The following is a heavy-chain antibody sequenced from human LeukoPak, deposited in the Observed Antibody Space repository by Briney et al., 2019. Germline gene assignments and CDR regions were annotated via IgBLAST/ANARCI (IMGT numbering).Heavy chain of an antibody. J-gene: IGHJ6*02. Sequence: SETLSLTCTVSGGSISSYYWSWIRQPPGKGLEWIGYSTYSGTTNHSPSLKSRVTISVDTSKNQFSLKLSSVTAADTAVYYCARHEPTVGMDVWGQGTTVTVSS. CDR2: STYSGTT. CDR3: ARHEPTVGMDV. V-gene: IGHV4-59*08. CDR1: GGSISSYY. D-gene: IGHD4-23*01.